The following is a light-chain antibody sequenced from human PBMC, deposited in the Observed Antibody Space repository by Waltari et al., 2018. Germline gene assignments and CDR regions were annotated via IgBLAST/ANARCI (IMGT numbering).Light chain of an antibody. Sequence: QSALTQPPSASGSPGQSVTISCTGTSSDVGRYNYVSWYQQHPGKAPKVMISEVTKRPSGVPDRFSGSKSGNTASLTVSGLQAEDEADYYCSSYAGSNTVIFGGGTRLTVL. V-gene: IGLV2-8*01. CDR3: SSYAGSNTVI. CDR1: SSDVGRYNY. J-gene: IGLJ2*01. CDR2: EVT.